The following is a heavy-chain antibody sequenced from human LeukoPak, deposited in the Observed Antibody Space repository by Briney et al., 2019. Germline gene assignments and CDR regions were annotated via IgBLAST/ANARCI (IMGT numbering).Heavy chain of an antibody. J-gene: IGHJ4*02. Sequence: GPVKASCKTSGYTFTGYYMHWVRQSPGQGLEWMGWINPNSGGTNYAQKFQGRVTMTRDTSISTAYLELSRLRSDDTAVYYCVPTNAYSYYFDYWGKGPLVSVSS. CDR3: VPTNAYSYYFDY. D-gene: IGHD3-16*01. V-gene: IGHV1-2*02. CDR2: INPNSGGT. CDR1: GYTFTGYY.